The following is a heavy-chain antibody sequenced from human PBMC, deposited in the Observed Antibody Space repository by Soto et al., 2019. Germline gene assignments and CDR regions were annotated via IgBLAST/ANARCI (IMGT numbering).Heavy chain of an antibody. CDR2: IYGDDNR. CDR1: GFSLTTNEVG. J-gene: IGHJ4*02. Sequence: SRPTLVNPTQTLTLTCSFSGFSLTTNEVGVGWIRQPPGKALEWLAVIYGDDNRLYNPSLKNRVTIMKDTSKNHVVLIMTYMDPMDTGTYYCAHRLPRGSGLLYFDYWGQGTLVTVSS. CDR3: AHRLPRGSGLLYFDY. D-gene: IGHD2-21*01. V-gene: IGHV2-5*02.